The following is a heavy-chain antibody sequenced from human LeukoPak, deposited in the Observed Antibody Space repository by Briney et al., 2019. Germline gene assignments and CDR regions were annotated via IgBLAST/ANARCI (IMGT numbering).Heavy chain of an antibody. Sequence: ASVKVSCKASGYTFTSYAMHWVRQAPGQRLEWMGWINAGNGNTKYSQKFQGRVTITRDTSASTAYMELSSLRSEDTAVYYCARDSSGYYLFDYWGQGTLVTVSS. V-gene: IGHV1-3*01. CDR2: INAGNGNT. D-gene: IGHD3-22*01. J-gene: IGHJ4*02. CDR1: GYTFTSYA. CDR3: ARDSSGYYLFDY.